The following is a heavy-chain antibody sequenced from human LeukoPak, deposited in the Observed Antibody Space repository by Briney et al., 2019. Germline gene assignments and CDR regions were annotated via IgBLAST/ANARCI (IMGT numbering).Heavy chain of an antibody. D-gene: IGHD3-10*01. CDR1: GYTFTSYG. CDR3: ATDTYYYGSGSSAYYFDY. J-gene: IGHJ4*02. Sequence: SVKVSCKASGYTFTSYGISWVRQAPGQGLEWMGGIIPISGTANYAQKFQGRVTITADESTSTAYMELSSLRSEDTAVYYCATDTYYYGSGSSAYYFDYWGQGTLVTVSS. V-gene: IGHV1-69*13. CDR2: IIPISGTA.